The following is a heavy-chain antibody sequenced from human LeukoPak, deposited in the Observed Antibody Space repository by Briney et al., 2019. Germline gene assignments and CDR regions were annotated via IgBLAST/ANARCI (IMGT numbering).Heavy chain of an antibody. CDR1: GFTFSSFG. CDR3: ARDWNYFSC. J-gene: IGHJ4*02. CDR2: ISFDGSNK. V-gene: IGHV3-30*03. Sequence: GGSLRLSCAASGFTFSSFGMHWVRQAPGKGLEWVALISFDGSNKYYADSVKSRFTISRDNSKNTLYLQMNSLRAEDTAVYYCARDWNYFSCWGQGTLVTVSS. D-gene: IGHD1-1*01.